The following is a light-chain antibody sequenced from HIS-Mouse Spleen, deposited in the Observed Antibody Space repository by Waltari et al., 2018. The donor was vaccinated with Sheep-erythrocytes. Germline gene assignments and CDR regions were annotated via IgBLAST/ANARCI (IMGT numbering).Light chain of an antibody. Sequence: QSALTQPRSVSGSPGQSVTIPCTGTSSAVGGYNFVSWYQQHPGKAPKHMIYDVSKRPSGVPDRFSGSKSGNTASLTISGLQAEDEADYYCCSYAGSYNHVFATGTKVTVL. J-gene: IGLJ1*01. V-gene: IGLV2-11*01. CDR2: DVS. CDR3: CSYAGSYNHV. CDR1: SSAVGGYNF.